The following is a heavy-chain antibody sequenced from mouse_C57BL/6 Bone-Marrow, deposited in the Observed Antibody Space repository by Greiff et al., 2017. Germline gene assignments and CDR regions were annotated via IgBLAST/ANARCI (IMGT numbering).Heavy chain of an antibody. D-gene: IGHD2-2*01. Sequence: EVHLVESGGDLVKPGGSLKLSCAASGFTFSSYGMSWVRQTPDKRLEWVANISSGGSYTYYPDSVKGRFTISRDNAKNTLYLQMSSLKSEDTAMYYCARHRWLRRCDYWGQGTTLTVSS. J-gene: IGHJ2*01. CDR1: GFTFSSYG. V-gene: IGHV5-6*01. CDR3: ARHRWLRRCDY. CDR2: ISSGGSYT.